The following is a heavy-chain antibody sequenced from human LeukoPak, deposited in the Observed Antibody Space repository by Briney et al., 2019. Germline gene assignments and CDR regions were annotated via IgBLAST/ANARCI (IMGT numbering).Heavy chain of an antibody. D-gene: IGHD6-6*01. Sequence: PGGSLRLSCEVSGFTFRNYWMHWVRQAPGKGLEWVAAISDDGSHKYYADSVKGRFTISRDNSKNTLYMQMNSLRAEDTAVYYCAKGLYTSSSVIDQWGQGTLVTVSS. CDR1: GFTFRNYW. CDR3: AKGLYTSSSVIDQ. V-gene: IGHV3-30*18. CDR2: ISDDGSHK. J-gene: IGHJ4*02.